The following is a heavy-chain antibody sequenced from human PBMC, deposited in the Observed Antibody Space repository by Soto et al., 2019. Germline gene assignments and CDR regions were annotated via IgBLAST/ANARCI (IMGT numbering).Heavy chain of an antibody. Sequence: GGSLRLSCAASGFTFSTYTMHWVRQAPGKGLEWVAVTSYDGNNKYYADSVKGRFTISRDNSKSTLYLQMNSLKIEDTAVYYCVRDPHTSGRFEWVSMTLSIDFDYWGQGTLVTVSS. CDR2: TSYDGNNK. CDR3: VRDPHTSGRFEWVSMTLSIDFDY. CDR1: GFTFSTYT. D-gene: IGHD6-19*01. J-gene: IGHJ4*02. V-gene: IGHV3-30-3*01.